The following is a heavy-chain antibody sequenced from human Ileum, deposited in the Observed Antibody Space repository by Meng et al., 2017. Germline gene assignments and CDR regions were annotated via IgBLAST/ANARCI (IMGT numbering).Heavy chain of an antibody. CDR3: AANSGKKMHS. D-gene: IGHD4-23*01. V-gene: IGHV4-4*02. CDR1: GDSISTTNW. J-gene: IGHJ4*02. CDR2: IYHSGLV. Sequence: LQGAGTGLVKPSGTTSLTCAVSGDSISTTNWWNWVRQPPGEGLEWIGEIYHSGLVNYNLSLKSRVTLSIDKSKNQFSLKLISVTAADTGVYYCAANSGKKMHSWGQGTLVTVSS.